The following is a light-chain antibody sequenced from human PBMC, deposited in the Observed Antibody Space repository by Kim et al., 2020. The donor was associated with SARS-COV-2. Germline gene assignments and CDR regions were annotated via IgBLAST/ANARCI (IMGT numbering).Light chain of an antibody. CDR2: LNSDGSH. CDR1: RGHSNYV. V-gene: IGLV4-69*01. Sequence: SVKPNCTLGRGHSNYVIGWQQEQAGKVPRYLMKLNSDGSHNRGDGIPDRFSGSSSGAARYLTIASLQSEDEADYYRQTWGSGIQVFGGGTQLTVL. J-gene: IGLJ3*02. CDR3: QTWGSGIQV.